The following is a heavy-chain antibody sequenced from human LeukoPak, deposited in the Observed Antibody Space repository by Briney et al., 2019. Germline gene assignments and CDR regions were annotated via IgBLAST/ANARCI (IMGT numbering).Heavy chain of an antibody. V-gene: IGHV3-23*01. CDR2: ISGSGGST. Sequence: GGSLRLSCAASGFTFSSYAMSWVRQAPGKGLEWVSAISGSGGSTYYADSVKGRFTISRDNSKNTLYLQMNSLRAEDTAVYYCARERGGSSPAQDYYGMDVWGQGTTVTVSS. CDR1: GFTFSSYA. CDR3: ARERGGSSPAQDYYGMDV. D-gene: IGHD3-16*01. J-gene: IGHJ6*02.